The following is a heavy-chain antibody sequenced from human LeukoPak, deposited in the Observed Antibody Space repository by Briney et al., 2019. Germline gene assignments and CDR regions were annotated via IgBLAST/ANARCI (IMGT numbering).Heavy chain of an antibody. Sequence: PSETLSLTCTVSGGSISSRDYYWGWVRQPPEKGLEWIGSIYYRGTTYYNPSLKGRVIISVDTSKNQFSLKLTSVTAADTAVYYCARLPEPDISAPGAFDYWGQGTLVTVSS. V-gene: IGHV4-39*01. CDR2: IYYRGTT. D-gene: IGHD6-13*01. J-gene: IGHJ4*02. CDR3: ARLPEPDISAPGAFDY. CDR1: GGSISSRDYY.